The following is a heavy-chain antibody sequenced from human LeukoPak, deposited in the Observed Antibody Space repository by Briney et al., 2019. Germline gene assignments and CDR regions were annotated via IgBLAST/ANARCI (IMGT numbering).Heavy chain of an antibody. V-gene: IGHV4-39*01. J-gene: IGHJ4*02. Sequence: SETLSPTCTVSGGSISSSSYYWGWIRQPPGKGLEWIGSIYYSGSTYYNPSLKSRVTISVDTSKNQFSLKLSSVTAADTAVYYCAYSGSYGHLGYWGQGIPVTVSS. CDR2: IYYSGST. CDR1: GGSISSSSYY. D-gene: IGHD1-26*01. CDR3: AYSGSYGHLGY.